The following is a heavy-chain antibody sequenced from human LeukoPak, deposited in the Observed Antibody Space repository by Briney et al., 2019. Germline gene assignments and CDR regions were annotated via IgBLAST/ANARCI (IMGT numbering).Heavy chain of an antibody. CDR2: ISKSGTYI. V-gene: IGHV3-21*01. CDR3: ARDTAELSYYGMDV. CDR1: GFTFRDYT. D-gene: IGHD1-26*01. J-gene: IGHJ6*02. Sequence: AGGSLRLSCAASGFTFRDYTMNWVRQAPGKGLEWVSAISKSGTYIKYADSVKGRFTVSRDNAKNSLFLQMNSLRAEDTAVYYCARDTAELSYYGMDVWGQGTTVTVSS.